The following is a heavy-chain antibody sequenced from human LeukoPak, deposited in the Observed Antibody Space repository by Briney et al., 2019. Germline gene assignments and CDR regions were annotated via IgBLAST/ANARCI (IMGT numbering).Heavy chain of an antibody. Sequence: PGGSLRLACAASGFSFGNYTMSWVRQLPGRRLEWVSSISTGSSYKYFGVSVRGRFSISRDNAKKSLYLQLNSLRVDDTAVYYCVKEVDGQFVWGQGTQVTVSS. CDR2: ISTGSSYK. V-gene: IGHV3-21*01. J-gene: IGHJ4*02. D-gene: IGHD5-24*01. CDR3: VKEVDGQFV. CDR1: GFSFGNYT.